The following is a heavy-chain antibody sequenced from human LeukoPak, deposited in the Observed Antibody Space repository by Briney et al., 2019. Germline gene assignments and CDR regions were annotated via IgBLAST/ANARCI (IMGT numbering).Heavy chain of an antibody. V-gene: IGHV3-11*01. D-gene: IGHD1-26*01. CDR1: GFTFSDHY. J-gene: IGHJ3*02. CDR2: ISGSSSGI. Sequence: GGSLRLSCAVSGFTFSDHYMSWIRQAPGKGLEWVSYISGSSSGIYSADSVRGRFTNSSDNAKNSLYLQLKSLSAEDTAVYYCARGLRGATNAFDIWGQGTMVTVSS. CDR3: ARGLRGATNAFDI.